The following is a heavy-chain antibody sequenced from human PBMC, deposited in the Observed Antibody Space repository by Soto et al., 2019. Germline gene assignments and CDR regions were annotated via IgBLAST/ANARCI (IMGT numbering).Heavy chain of an antibody. D-gene: IGHD3-10*01. V-gene: IGHV3-49*03. J-gene: IGHJ4*02. CDR2: IRSKDNGGAT. CDR3: SRDRGITLVRGLKHDY. CDR1: GFTFGDYG. Sequence: GGSLRLSCTASGFTFGDYGVSWFRQAPGKGLEWVGLIRSKDNGGATEYAASVRGRFNISRDDSKSIAYPQMNSLKSEDTAVYYCSRDRGITLVRGLKHDYWGQGTLVTVSS.